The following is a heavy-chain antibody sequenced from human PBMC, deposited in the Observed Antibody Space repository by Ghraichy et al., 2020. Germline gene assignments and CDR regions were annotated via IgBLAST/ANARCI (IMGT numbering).Heavy chain of an antibody. J-gene: IGHJ6*02. CDR2: INHSGST. Sequence: SETLSLTCAVYGGSFSGYYWSWIRQPPGKGLEWIGEINHSGSTNYNPSLKSRVTISVDTSKNQFSLKLSSVTAADTAVYYCARSTRPYYYYGMDVWGQGITVTVYS. D-gene: IGHD2-2*01. V-gene: IGHV4-34*01. CDR3: ARSTRPYYYYGMDV. CDR1: GGSFSGYY.